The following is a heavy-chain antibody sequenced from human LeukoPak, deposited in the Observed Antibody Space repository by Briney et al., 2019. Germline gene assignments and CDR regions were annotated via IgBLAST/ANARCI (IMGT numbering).Heavy chain of an antibody. V-gene: IGHV3-23*01. D-gene: IGHD3/OR15-3a*01. Sequence: PGGSLRLSCAASGFTFNNYAMSWVRQAPGEGLQWVSGISGSGGRTYYADSVKGRFTISRDNSKNTLYPQMNSLRAEDTAVYYCAKAMIWDSYYFDYWGQGTLVTVSS. CDR3: AKAMIWDSYYFDY. CDR1: GFTFNNYA. J-gene: IGHJ4*02. CDR2: ISGSGGRT.